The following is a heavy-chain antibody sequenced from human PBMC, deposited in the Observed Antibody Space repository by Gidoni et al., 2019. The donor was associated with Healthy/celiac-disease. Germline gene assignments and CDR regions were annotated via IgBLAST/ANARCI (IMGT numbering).Heavy chain of an antibody. D-gene: IGHD3-22*01. V-gene: IGHV1-69*06. Sequence: QVQLVQSGAEVKKPGSSVKVSCKASGGTFSSYAISWVRQAPGQGLEWMGGIIPIFGTANYAQKFQGRVTITADKSTSTAYMELSSLRSEDTAVYYCARSLFRLGDSSGYYSYGYWGQGTLVTVSS. CDR3: ARSLFRLGDSSGYYSYGY. CDR2: IIPIFGTA. J-gene: IGHJ4*02. CDR1: GGTFSSYA.